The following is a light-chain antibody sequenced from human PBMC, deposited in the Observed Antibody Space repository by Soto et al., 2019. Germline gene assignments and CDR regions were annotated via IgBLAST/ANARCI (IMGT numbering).Light chain of an antibody. CDR3: QQYGSAPNA. V-gene: IGKV3-20*01. CDR2: GAS. J-gene: IGKJ5*01. CDR1: QSISSTY. Sequence: EIVLTQSPGTLSFSPGERATLSCRASQSISSTYLAWYQQKPGQAPRLLISGASSRATGIPDRSSGSGSGTDFTLTISRLEPEDFAVYYCQQYGSAPNAFGQGTRQEIK.